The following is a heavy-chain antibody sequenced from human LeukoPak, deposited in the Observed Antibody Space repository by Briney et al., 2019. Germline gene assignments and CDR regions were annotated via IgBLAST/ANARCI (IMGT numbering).Heavy chain of an antibody. CDR1: GFTVSSDY. Sequence: GGSLRLSCAASGFTVSSDYMSWVRQAPGKGLEWVSVIYSGGSTYYADSVKGRFTISRDNSKNTLYLQMNSLRAEDTAVYYCARSITMVRGAVYYYYYYMDVWGKGTTVTVSS. J-gene: IGHJ6*03. V-gene: IGHV3-66*02. CDR3: ARSITMVRGAVYYYYYYMDV. CDR2: IYSGGST. D-gene: IGHD3-10*01.